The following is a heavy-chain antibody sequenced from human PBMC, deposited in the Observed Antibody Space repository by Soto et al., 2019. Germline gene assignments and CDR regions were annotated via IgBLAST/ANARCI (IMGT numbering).Heavy chain of an antibody. CDR2: ISGSGDST. Sequence: SGGSLRLSCAASGFTFSSYAMSWVRQAPGKGLEWVSAISGSGDSTYYADSVKGRFTISRDNSKNTLYLQMNSLRAEDTAVYYCAKRPASLVCLDYWGQGTLVTVSS. CDR3: AKRPASLVCLDY. J-gene: IGHJ4*02. D-gene: IGHD2-2*01. CDR1: GFTFSSYA. V-gene: IGHV3-23*01.